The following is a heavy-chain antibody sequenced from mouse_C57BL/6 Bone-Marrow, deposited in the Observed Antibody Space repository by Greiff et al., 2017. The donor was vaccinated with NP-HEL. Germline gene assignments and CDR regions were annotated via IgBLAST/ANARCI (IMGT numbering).Heavy chain of an antibody. J-gene: IGHJ3*01. V-gene: IGHV5-2*03. CDR3: ARRGDYDPFAY. Sequence: DVKLVESGGGLVQPGESLKLSCESSEYEFPSHYMSWVRKTPEKRLELVADINSDGGSTYYTDTMERRFIISRDNTMKTLYLQMSSLRSEDTALYYCARRGDYDPFAYWGQGTLVTVSA. D-gene: IGHD2-4*01. CDR2: INSDGGST. CDR1: EYEFPSHY.